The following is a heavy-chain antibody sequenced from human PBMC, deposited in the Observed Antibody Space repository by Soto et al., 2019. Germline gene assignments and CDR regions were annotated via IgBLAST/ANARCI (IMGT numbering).Heavy chain of an antibody. CDR3: ARIYSRSSNLDY. CDR1: GFTFSDYY. D-gene: IGHD6-6*01. J-gene: IGHJ4*02. V-gene: IGHV3-11*01. Sequence: LRLSCAASGFTFSDYYMSWIRQAPGKGLEWVSHISSSGRTIYYADSVKGRSTISRDNAKNSLYLQMNSLRAEDTAVYYCARIYSRSSNLDYWGQGTLVTVSS. CDR2: ISSSGRTI.